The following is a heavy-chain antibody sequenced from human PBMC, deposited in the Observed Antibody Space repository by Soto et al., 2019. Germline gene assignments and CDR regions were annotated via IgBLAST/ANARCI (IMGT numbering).Heavy chain of an antibody. CDR2: ISYDGSNK. J-gene: IGHJ4*02. CDR3: AKGLQV. Sequence: QVQLVESGGGVVQPGRSLRLSCAASGFTFSSYGMHWVRQAPGKGLEWVAVISYDGSNKYYADSVKGRFTISRDNSKNTLYLQMNSLRAEDTAVYYCAKGLQVWGQGTLVTVSS. V-gene: IGHV3-30*18. CDR1: GFTFSSYG.